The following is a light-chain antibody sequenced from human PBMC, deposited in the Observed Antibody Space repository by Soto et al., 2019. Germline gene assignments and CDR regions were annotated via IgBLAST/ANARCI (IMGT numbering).Light chain of an antibody. CDR1: QSISSW. Sequence: DIQMTQSPSTLSASVGDRFAITCLASQSISSWLAWYQQKPGKAPKLLIYDASSLESGVPSRFSGSGSGTEFTLTISSLQPDDFATYYCQQYNSYSWTFGRGTKVDI. V-gene: IGKV1-5*01. CDR2: DAS. J-gene: IGKJ1*01. CDR3: QQYNSYSWT.